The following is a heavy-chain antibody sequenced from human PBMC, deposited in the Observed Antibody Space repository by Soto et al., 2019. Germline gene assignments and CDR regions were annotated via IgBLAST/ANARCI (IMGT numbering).Heavy chain of an antibody. V-gene: IGHV3-7*05. CDR2: IRQDGSDK. D-gene: IGHD6-13*01. J-gene: IGHJ3*02. CDR3: AKVVSHEYSSSWHDAFDI. CDR1: GFTFSSLC. Sequence: GVSLRLSWAASGFTFSSLCMIWVRQAQGKGLEWVANIRQDGSDKGYADSVKGRFTISRDNAKNSLYLQMNSLRAEDTALYYCAKVVSHEYSSSWHDAFDIWGQGTMVTVSS.